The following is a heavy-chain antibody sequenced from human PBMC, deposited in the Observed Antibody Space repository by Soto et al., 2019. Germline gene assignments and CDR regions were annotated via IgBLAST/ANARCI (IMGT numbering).Heavy chain of an antibody. J-gene: IGHJ3*02. Sequence: GGSLRLSCVASGFTLGNYWMAWVRQTPGKGLEFVANIREDGNEINYVDSVKGRFTISRDNAKNSLFLQMNSLRDEDTAVYYCGTDQWGGVFDIGGQGTMVTVSS. V-gene: IGHV3-7*01. CDR2: IREDGNEI. D-gene: IGHD3-10*01. CDR1: GFTLGNYW. CDR3: GTDQWGGVFDI.